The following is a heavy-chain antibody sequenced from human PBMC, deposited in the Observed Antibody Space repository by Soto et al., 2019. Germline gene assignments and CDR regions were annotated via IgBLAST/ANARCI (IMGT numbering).Heavy chain of an antibody. CDR3: ARGIGYCSSINCYSSRRLRFDS. V-gene: IGHV4-34*01. D-gene: IGHD2-2*01. CDR1: GGSFSGYY. Sequence: PSETLSLTYAVYGGSFSGYYWTWIRQSPEKGLEWIGEVNHSGTTYYNPSLKTRVTISVHTPKNQFSLKMSSVTAADTAVYYCARGIGYCSSINCYSSRRLRFDSWGQGTLVTVS. CDR2: VNHSGTT. J-gene: IGHJ4*02.